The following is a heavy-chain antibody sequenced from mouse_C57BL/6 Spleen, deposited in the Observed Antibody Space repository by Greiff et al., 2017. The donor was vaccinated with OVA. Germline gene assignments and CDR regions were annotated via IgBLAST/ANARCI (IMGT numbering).Heavy chain of an antibody. Sequence: QVQLQQSGAELARPGASVKLSCKASGYTFTSYGISWVKQRTGQGLEWIGEIYPRSGNTYYNEKFKGKATLTADKSSSTAYMELRSLTSEDSAVYFCAREEDYYGNGFAYWGKGTLVTVSA. V-gene: IGHV1-81*01. CDR2: IYPRSGNT. CDR1: GYTFTSYG. D-gene: IGHD2-1*01. J-gene: IGHJ3*01. CDR3: AREEDYYGNGFAY.